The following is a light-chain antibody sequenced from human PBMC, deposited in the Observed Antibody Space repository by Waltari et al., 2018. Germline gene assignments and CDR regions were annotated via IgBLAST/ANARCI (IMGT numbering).Light chain of an antibody. V-gene: IGLV1-40*01. CDR1: DSPIGAEYD. Sequence: QTMLTHPPSESGRLGKGVNISCTWRDSPIGAEYDVNWYQQLPGEAPKLLIYGNTNRPSGVPDRVSGSKSGTSSSLAITVLQAEDEAYYYCQSYDSSLGGSVFGGGTKLTVL. CDR3: QSYDSSLGGSV. CDR2: GNT. J-gene: IGLJ2*01.